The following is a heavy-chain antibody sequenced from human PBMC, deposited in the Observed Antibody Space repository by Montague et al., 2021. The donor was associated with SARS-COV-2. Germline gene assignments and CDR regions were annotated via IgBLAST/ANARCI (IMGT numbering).Heavy chain of an antibody. V-gene: IGHV4-61*02. D-gene: IGHD2/OR15-2a*01. J-gene: IGHJ4*02. CDR1: GDSITSDVSY. CDR3: ARDDFRWDFDC. Sequence: TLSLTCTVSGDSITSDVSYWSWLRQPAGKGLEWIGRIYTTGSTNYNPSLKSRLTMSLDTSKNQFSLKLSSVTAADTAVYYCARDDFRWDFDCWGQGTLVTVSS. CDR2: IYTTGST.